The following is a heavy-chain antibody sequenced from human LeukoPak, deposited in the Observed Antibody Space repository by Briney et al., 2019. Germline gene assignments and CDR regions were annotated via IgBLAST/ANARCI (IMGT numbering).Heavy chain of an antibody. Sequence: SVKVSCKASGYTFTSYDINWVRQATGQGLEWMGWIIPIFGTANYAQKFQGRVTITTDESTSTAYMELSSLRSEDTAVYYCARDYYYGSGSYYNWFDPWGQGTLVTVSS. D-gene: IGHD3-10*01. CDR2: IIPIFGTA. J-gene: IGHJ5*02. CDR3: ARDYYYGSGSYYNWFDP. V-gene: IGHV1-69*05. CDR1: GYTFTSYD.